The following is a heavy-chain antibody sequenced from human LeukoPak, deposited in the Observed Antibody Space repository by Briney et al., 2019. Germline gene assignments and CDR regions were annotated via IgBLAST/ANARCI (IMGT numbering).Heavy chain of an antibody. CDR2: ISSSSSYI. D-gene: IGHD3-3*01. CDR3: ARDRGAYDFWSGLDY. J-gene: IGHJ4*02. CDR1: GFTFSSYS. Sequence: GGSLRLSCAASGFTFSSYSMTWVRQAPGKGLEWVSSISSSSSYIYYADSVKGRFTISRDNAKNSLYLQMNSLRAEDTAVYYCARDRGAYDFWSGLDYWGQGTLVTVSS. V-gene: IGHV3-21*01.